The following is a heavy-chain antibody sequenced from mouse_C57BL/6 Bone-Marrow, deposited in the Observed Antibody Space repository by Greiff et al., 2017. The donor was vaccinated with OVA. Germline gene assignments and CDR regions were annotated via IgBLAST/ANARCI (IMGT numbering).Heavy chain of an antibody. CDR3: ARRGIFYDYDNFDY. CDR2: INPNNGGT. Sequence: EVQVVESGPELVKPGASVKISCKASGYTFTDYYMNWVKQSHGKSLEWIGDINPNNGGTSYNQKFKGKATLTVDKSSSTAYMELRSLTSEDSAVYYCARRGIFYDYDNFDYWGQGTTLTVSS. V-gene: IGHV1-26*01. J-gene: IGHJ2*01. D-gene: IGHD2-4*01. CDR1: GYTFTDYY.